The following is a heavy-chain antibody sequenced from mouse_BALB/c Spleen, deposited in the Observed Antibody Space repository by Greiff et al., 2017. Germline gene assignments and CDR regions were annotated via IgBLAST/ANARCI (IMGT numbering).Heavy chain of an antibody. D-gene: IGHD1-1*01. CDR2: ISSGSSTI. V-gene: IGHV5-17*02. CDR1: GFTFSSFG. CDR3: ARAYYGSSYAYAMDY. J-gene: IGHJ4*01. Sequence: EVQLVESGGGLVQPGGSRKLSCAASGFTFSSFGMHWVRQAPEKGLEWVAYISSGSSTIYYADTVKGRFTISRDNPKNTLFLQMTSLRSEDTAMYYCARAYYGSSYAYAMDYWGQGTSVTVSS.